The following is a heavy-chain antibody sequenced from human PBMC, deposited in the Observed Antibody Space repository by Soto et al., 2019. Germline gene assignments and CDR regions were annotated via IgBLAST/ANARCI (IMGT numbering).Heavy chain of an antibody. CDR2: ISFDGSNK. CDR3: ARGPSSLTRFDY. V-gene: IGHV3-30-3*01. CDR1: GFTFSSYA. Sequence: PGGSLRLSCAASGFTFSSYAMKWVRQAPGKGLEWVAGISFDGSNKYYADAVKGRFTISRDNSNNTLYLQMNSLRAEDTAVYFCARGPSSLTRFDYWGQGTLVTVSS. J-gene: IGHJ4*02. D-gene: IGHD2-2*01.